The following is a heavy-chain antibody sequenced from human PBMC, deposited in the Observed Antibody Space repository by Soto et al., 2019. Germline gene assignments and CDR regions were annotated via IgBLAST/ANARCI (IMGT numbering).Heavy chain of an antibody. CDR1: GGSISSGDYY. V-gene: IGHV4-30-4*01. J-gene: IGHJ4*02. CDR2: IYYSGST. CDR3: ARVPITMIVVGQESLLPCDY. Sequence: QVQLQESGPGLVKPSQTLSLTCTVSGGSISSGDYYWSWIRQPPGKGLEWIGYIYYSGSTYYNPSLKSRVTISVDTSKNQFSLKLSSVTAADTAVSYCARVPITMIVVGQESLLPCDYWGQGTLVTVSS. D-gene: IGHD3-22*01.